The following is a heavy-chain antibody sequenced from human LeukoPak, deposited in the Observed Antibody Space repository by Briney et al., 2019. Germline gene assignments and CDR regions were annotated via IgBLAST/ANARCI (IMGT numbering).Heavy chain of an antibody. CDR2: INHSGST. Sequence: PSETLSLTCAVYGGSFSGCYWSWIRQPPGKGLEWIGEINHSGSTNYNPSLKSRVTISVDTSKNQFSLKLSSVTAADTAVYYCARGRSIVDIVATISLGFDYWGQGTLVTVSS. CDR3: ARGRSIVDIVATISLGFDY. D-gene: IGHD5-12*01. CDR1: GGSFSGCY. V-gene: IGHV4-34*01. J-gene: IGHJ4*02.